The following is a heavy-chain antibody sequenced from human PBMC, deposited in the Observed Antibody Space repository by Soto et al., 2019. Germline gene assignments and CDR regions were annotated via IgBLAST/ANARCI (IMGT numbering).Heavy chain of an antibody. CDR1: GFTFSSYA. CDR3: AKDLKPYDSSGYYDY. D-gene: IGHD3-22*01. CDR2: ISGSGGST. V-gene: IGHV3-23*01. Sequence: GSLRLSCAASGFTFSSYAMSWVRQAPGKGLEWVSAISGSGGSTYYADSVKGRFTISRDNSKNTLYLQMNSLRAEDTAVYYCAKDLKPYDSSGYYDYWGQGTLVTVSS. J-gene: IGHJ4*02.